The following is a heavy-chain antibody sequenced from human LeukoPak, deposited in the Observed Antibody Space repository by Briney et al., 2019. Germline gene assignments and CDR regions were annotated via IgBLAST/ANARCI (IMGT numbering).Heavy chain of an antibody. J-gene: IGHJ4*02. CDR3: ARGTSQQLVDY. Sequence: PSQILSLTCTVSSGSISSGGYDWSWIRQHPGKGLEWIGYIYYSGSTYYNPSLKSRVTISVDTSKNQFSLKLSSVTAADTAVYSCARGTSQQLVDYWGQGTLVTVSS. CDR1: SGSISSGGYD. D-gene: IGHD6-13*01. CDR2: IYYSGST. V-gene: IGHV4-31*03.